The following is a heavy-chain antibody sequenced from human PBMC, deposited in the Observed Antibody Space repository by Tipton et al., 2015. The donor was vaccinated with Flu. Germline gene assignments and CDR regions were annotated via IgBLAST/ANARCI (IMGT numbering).Heavy chain of an antibody. J-gene: IGHJ4*02. CDR2: INPNSGGT. Sequence: QVQLVQSGAEVQKPGASVKVSCKASGYTFSVYYMHWVRQAPGQGLEWMGWINPNSGGTNFAQKFQGRVTMTRDTSIRTAYMELSGLISDEKAVYYCAGEAFDSSVLCYWGQGTLVTVSS. CDR3: AGEAFDSSVLCY. CDR1: GYTFSVYY. V-gene: IGHV1-2*02. D-gene: IGHD3-22*01.